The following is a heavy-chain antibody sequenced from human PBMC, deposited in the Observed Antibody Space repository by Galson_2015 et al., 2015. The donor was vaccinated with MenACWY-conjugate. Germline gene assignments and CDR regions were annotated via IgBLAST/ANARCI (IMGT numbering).Heavy chain of an antibody. J-gene: IGHJ4*02. CDR1: GFTFSTYR. V-gene: IGHV3-21*04. Sequence: SLRLSCAAPGFTFSTYRMNWVRQAPGKGLEWVSSISSDSSYIYYADSVKGRFTISRDNAKDSVYLQMNSLRAEDTAVYYCAKRISGVVISTFDYWGQGTLVTVSS. CDR2: ISSDSSYI. D-gene: IGHD3-3*01. CDR3: AKRISGVVISTFDY.